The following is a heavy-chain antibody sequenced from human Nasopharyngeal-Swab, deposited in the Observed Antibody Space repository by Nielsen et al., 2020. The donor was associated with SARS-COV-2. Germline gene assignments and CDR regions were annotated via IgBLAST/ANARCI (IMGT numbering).Heavy chain of an antibody. D-gene: IGHD2-15*01. V-gene: IGHV3-23*01. J-gene: IGHJ5*02. CDR3: AKDSGAGFCDDGSCFPTNH. Sequence: GGSLRLSCAASGFTFTSYAINWVRHAPGKGLEWVSGMSGRGEKTYYAESVKGRFTISRDISKNTLYLQMNGLRAEDTAVYYCAKDSGAGFCDDGSCFPTNHWGLGTLVTVSS. CDR1: GFTFTSYA. CDR2: MSGRGEKT.